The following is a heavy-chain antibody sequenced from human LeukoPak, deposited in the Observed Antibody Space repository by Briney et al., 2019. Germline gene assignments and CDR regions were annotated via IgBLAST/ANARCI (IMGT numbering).Heavy chain of an antibody. CDR3: AKIRGQTYYDFDS. CDR2: ITASGITT. D-gene: IGHD3-3*01. V-gene: IGHV3-23*01. Sequence: PGGSLRLSCAASGFTFSSYAMSWVRQAPGKGLEWVSAITASGITTYYADSVKGRFTISRDNSKNTLFLQMNSLGVEDTALYYCAKIRGQTYYDFDSWGQGTLVTVSS. J-gene: IGHJ4*02. CDR1: GFTFSSYA.